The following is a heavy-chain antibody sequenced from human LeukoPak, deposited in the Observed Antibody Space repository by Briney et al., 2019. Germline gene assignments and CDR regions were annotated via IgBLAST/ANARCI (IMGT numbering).Heavy chain of an antibody. CDR3: ARASQLVNYYYYMDV. CDR2: INAGNGNT. CDR1: GYTFTSYT. V-gene: IGHV1-3*03. D-gene: IGHD5-18*01. J-gene: IGHJ6*03. Sequence: ASVKVSCKASGYTFTSYTIHWVRQAPGQRLEWMGWINAGNGNTKYSQEFQGRVTITRDTSASTAYMELSSLRSEDMAVYYCARASQLVNYYYYMDVWGKGTTVTVSS.